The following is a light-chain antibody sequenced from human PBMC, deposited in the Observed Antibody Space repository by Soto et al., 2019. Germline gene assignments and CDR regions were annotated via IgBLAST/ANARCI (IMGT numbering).Light chain of an antibody. J-gene: IGLJ1*01. V-gene: IGLV1-40*01. CDR3: QSYDSSLSGYV. CDR2: GNS. CDR1: SSNVGAGYD. Sequence: QSVLTQPPSMSGAPGQRVTISCTGNSSNVGAGYDVHWYRQLPGTAPKLLIYGNSNRPSGVPDRFSGSKSGTSASLAITGLQAEDEADYYCQSYDSSLSGYVFGTGTKLTVL.